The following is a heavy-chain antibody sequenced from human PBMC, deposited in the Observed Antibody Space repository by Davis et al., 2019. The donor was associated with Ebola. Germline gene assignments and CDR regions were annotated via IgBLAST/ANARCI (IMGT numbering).Heavy chain of an antibody. Sequence: GESLKISCAASGFIFSNYWMSWVRQAPGKGPEWVANIRQDGREKHYVDSVKGRFTISRDNTKNSLFLQMNSLRDDETAVYYCAKSGGGYSAYWGQGTLVTVSS. CDR3: AKSGGGYSAY. D-gene: IGHD3-22*01. CDR2: IRQDGREK. V-gene: IGHV3-7*01. J-gene: IGHJ4*02. CDR1: GFIFSNYW.